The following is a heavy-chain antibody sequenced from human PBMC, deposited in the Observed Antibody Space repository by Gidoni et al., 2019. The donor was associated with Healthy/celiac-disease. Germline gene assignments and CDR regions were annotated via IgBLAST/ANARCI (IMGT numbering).Heavy chain of an antibody. Sequence: EVQLVESGGGLVQPGRSLRLSCAASGFTFDDYAMHWVRQAPGKGLEWVSGISWNSGSIGYADSVKGRFTISRDNAKNSLYLQMNSLRAEDTALYYCAKDSSPLAAAGTGYFDLWGRGTLVTVSS. CDR1: GFTFDDYA. V-gene: IGHV3-9*01. J-gene: IGHJ2*01. CDR3: AKDSSPLAAAGTGYFDL. D-gene: IGHD6-13*01. CDR2: ISWNSGSI.